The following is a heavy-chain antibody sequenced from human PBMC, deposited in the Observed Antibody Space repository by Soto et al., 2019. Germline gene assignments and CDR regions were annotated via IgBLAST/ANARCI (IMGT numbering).Heavy chain of an antibody. CDR3: ARARLGWFDP. CDR2: INHSGST. V-gene: IGHV4-34*01. D-gene: IGHD3-16*01. J-gene: IGHJ5*02. Sequence: QVQLQQWGAELLEPSETLSLNCAVYGEFLSGYYWNWIRQPPGKGLEWIGGINHSGSTNYNPSLESRVIISVDTSKNQFSLKLSSVTAADTAVYYCARARLGWFDPWGQGTLVTVSS. CDR1: GEFLSGYY.